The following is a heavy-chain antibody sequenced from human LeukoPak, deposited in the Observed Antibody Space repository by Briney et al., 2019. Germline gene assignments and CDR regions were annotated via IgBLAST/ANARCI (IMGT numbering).Heavy chain of an antibody. J-gene: IGHJ5*02. CDR1: GGSISSYY. Sequence: PSETLSLTCTVSGGSISSYYRRWLRQPPGKELEWIGYINYSGSTNYHPSLKSRVTISVDTSKNQFSLKLSSVTAADTAVYYCARAGGSYYPIMYNWFDPWGQGTLVTVSS. CDR2: INYSGST. D-gene: IGHD3-10*01. CDR3: ARAGGSYYPIMYNWFDP. V-gene: IGHV4-59*01.